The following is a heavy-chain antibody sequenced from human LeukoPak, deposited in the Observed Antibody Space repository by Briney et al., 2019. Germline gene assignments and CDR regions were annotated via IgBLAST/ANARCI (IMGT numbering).Heavy chain of an antibody. D-gene: IGHD1-1*01. J-gene: IGHJ3*02. Sequence: PGRSLRLSCAASGFTFSSYAMHWVRQAPGKGLEWVAVISYDGSNKYYADSVKGRFTISRDNSKNTLYLQMNSLRPEDTAVYYCARVGYDYNWYDAFDIWGQGTMVTVSS. CDR3: ARVGYDYNWYDAFDI. CDR2: ISYDGSNK. V-gene: IGHV3-30-3*01. CDR1: GFTFSSYA.